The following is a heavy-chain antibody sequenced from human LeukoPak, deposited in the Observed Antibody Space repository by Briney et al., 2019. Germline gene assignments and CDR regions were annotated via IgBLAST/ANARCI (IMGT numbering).Heavy chain of an antibody. D-gene: IGHD1-26*01. CDR1: GGSISSNNYY. J-gene: IGHJ2*01. Sequence: PSETLSLTCTVSGGSISSNNYYWGWIRQPPGKGLEWFGSISYSGSTYYNPSLKSRVTIPVDTSKNKFSLKLSSLTAADTAVYSCAKHKWELRVPWAYWYFDLWGRDTLVTVSS. CDR2: ISYSGST. CDR3: AKHKWELRVPWAYWYFDL. V-gene: IGHV4-39*01.